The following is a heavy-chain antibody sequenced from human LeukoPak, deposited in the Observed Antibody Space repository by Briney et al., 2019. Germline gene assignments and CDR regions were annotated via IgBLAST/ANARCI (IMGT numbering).Heavy chain of an antibody. CDR1: GFTFSSHN. CDR3: AKDQGFDYYDSSGYYLDY. V-gene: IGHV3-21*01. J-gene: IGHJ4*02. CDR2: ISGRGNYI. Sequence: PGGSLRLSCAASGFTFSSHNMNWVRQAPGKGLEWVSSISGRGNYIFYADSVKGRFTISRESAKNSLSLQMNSLRAEDTAVYYCAKDQGFDYYDSSGYYLDYWGQGTLVTVSS. D-gene: IGHD3-22*01.